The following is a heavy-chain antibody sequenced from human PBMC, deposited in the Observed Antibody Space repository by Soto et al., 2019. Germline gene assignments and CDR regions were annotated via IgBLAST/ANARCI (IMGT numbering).Heavy chain of an antibody. CDR2: INAGNGNT. CDR3: ARAGEGYYDSSGYYLDP. V-gene: IGHV1-3*01. Sequence: QVQLVQSGAEVKKPGASVKVCCKASGYTFTSYAMHWVRQAPGQRLEWMGWINAGNGNTKYSQKFQGRVTITRDTSASTAYMELSSLRSEDTAVYYCARAGEGYYDSSGYYLDPWGQGTLVTVSS. CDR1: GYTFTSYA. J-gene: IGHJ5*02. D-gene: IGHD3-22*01.